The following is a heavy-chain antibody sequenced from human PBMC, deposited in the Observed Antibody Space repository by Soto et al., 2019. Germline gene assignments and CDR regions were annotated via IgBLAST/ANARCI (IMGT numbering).Heavy chain of an antibody. Sequence: QVQLVQSGSEVEKSGASVKLSCKASGYTVTDHSLSWVRLAPGYGLGWMGWISTSRSNTKFAQRFQGRLTLTTDTSTSTAYMELKRLRSDDTAVYYCARDRTNFLDFWGQGILVTVSS. CDR3: ARDRTNFLDF. V-gene: IGHV1-18*04. D-gene: IGHD2-8*01. CDR2: ISTSRSNT. J-gene: IGHJ4*02. CDR1: GYTVTDHS.